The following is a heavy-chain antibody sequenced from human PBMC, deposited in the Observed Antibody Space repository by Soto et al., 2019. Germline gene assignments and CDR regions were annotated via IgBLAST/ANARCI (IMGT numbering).Heavy chain of an antibody. CDR1: GFTFTSYS. V-gene: IGHV3-21*01. CDR3: AGQKDAFHI. J-gene: IGHJ3*02. CDR2: ISGSSAYI. Sequence: EVQLVESGGGLVKPGGSLRLSCAASGFTFTSYSRNWVRQAPGKGLEWVSSISGSSAYIYYADSVKGRFTISRENAKNSLYLQMNSLRAEDTAVYYCAGQKDAFHIWGQGTMVTVSS.